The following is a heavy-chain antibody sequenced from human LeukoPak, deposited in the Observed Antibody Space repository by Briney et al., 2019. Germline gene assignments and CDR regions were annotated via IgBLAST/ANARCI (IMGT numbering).Heavy chain of an antibody. Sequence: ASVKVSCKASGYTFTGYYMHWVRQAPGQGLEWMGWINPNSGGTNYAQKFQGRVTMTRDTSISTAYMELSRLRSDDTAVYYYARNYYDSSGYLYFWGQGTMVTVSS. J-gene: IGHJ3*01. D-gene: IGHD3-22*01. CDR3: ARNYYDSSGYLYF. CDR2: INPNSGGT. V-gene: IGHV1-2*02. CDR1: GYTFTGYY.